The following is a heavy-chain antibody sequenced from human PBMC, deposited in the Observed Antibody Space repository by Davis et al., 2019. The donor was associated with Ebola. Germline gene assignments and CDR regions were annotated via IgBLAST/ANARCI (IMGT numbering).Heavy chain of an antibody. V-gene: IGHV3-20*04. J-gene: IGHJ4*02. D-gene: IGHD3-9*01. CDR3: AKVRYYDILTGYYFDY. CDR2: INWNGGST. CDR1: GFTFDDYG. Sequence: GESLKISCAASGFTFDDYGMSWVRQAPGKGLEWVSGINWNGGSTGYADSVKGRFTISRDNAKNSLYLQMNSLRAEDTALYYCAKVRYYDILTGYYFDYWGQGTLVTVSS.